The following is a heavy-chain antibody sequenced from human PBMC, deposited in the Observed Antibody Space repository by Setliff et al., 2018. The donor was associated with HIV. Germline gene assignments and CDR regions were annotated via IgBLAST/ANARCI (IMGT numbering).Heavy chain of an antibody. Sequence: PSETLSLTCTVSGGSISSGSYYWSWIRQPPGKGLEWIGSIYYSGTTYVHPSLKSRVTISIDTFKSQFSLKLRSVNAADTAVYYCASWGAGSNSGFDYWGRGTLVTVSS. D-gene: IGHD3-16*01. J-gene: IGHJ4*02. CDR2: IYYSGTT. V-gene: IGHV4-39*07. CDR3: ASWGAGSNSGFDY. CDR1: GGSISSGSYY.